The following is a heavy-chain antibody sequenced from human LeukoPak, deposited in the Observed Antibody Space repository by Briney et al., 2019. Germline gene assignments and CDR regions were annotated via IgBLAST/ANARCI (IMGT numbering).Heavy chain of an antibody. V-gene: IGHV4-4*09. CDR2: IYTSGST. Sequence: PSETLSLTCTVSGGSISSYYWSWIRQPPGKGLEWIGYIYTSGSTNYNPSLKSRVTISVDTSKNQFSLKLSSVTVADTAVYYCAAAQVYDSSGYYYDHPFDIWGQGTMVTVSS. CDR1: GGSISSYY. CDR3: AAAQVYDSSGYYYDHPFDI. J-gene: IGHJ3*02. D-gene: IGHD3-22*01.